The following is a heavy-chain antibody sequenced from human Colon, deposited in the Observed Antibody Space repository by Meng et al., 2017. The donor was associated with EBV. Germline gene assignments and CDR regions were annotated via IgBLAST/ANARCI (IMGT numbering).Heavy chain of an antibody. V-gene: IGHV4-30-4*01. CDR1: GGSIKSGDYY. J-gene: IGHJ4*02. CDR2: IYYTGST. CDR3: ARNYYFDY. Sequence: VRLQVSGPGLLKPSHTLSLTCTVSGGSIKSGDYYWSWIRQPPGKGLEWIGYIYYTGSTYYNPSLKSRVTISMDTSKNQFSLRLSSVTAADTAVYYCARNYYFDYWGQGTLVTVSS.